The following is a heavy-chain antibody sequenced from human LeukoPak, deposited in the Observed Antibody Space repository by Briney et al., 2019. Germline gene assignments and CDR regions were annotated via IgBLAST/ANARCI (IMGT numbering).Heavy chain of an antibody. J-gene: IGHJ4*02. V-gene: IGHV1-46*01. CDR3: ARGGGELDYFDY. Sequence: ASVKVSCKASGYTFTGYYMHWVRQAPGQGLEWMGIINPSGGSTSYAQKFQGRVTMTRDMSTSTVYMELSSLRSEDTAVYYCARGGGELDYFDYWGQGTLVTVSS. CDR2: INPSGGST. D-gene: IGHD1-26*01. CDR1: GYTFTGYY.